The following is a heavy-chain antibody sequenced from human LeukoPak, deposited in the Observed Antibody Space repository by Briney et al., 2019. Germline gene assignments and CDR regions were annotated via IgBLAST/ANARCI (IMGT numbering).Heavy chain of an antibody. CDR2: VKQDGSEK. J-gene: IGHJ4*02. Sequence: GGSLRLSCAASGFTFSSYWMSWVRQAPGKGLEWVANVKQDGSEKYYVDSVKGRFTISRDNAKNSLYLQMNSLRAEDTAVYYCARGVREYYYGSGSYQTRLDHWGQGTLVTVSS. D-gene: IGHD3-10*01. V-gene: IGHV3-7*01. CDR3: ARGVREYYYGSGSYQTRLDH. CDR1: GFTFSSYW.